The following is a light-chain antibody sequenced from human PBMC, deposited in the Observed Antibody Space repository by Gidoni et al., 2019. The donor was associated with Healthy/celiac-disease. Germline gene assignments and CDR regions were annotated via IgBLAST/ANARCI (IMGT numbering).Light chain of an antibody. Sequence: QSALTQPASVSGSPGQSITISCTGTSSNVGGYNYVSWYQQHPVKAPTLMIYEVSTRPSGVSNRFSGSKAGNTASLTISGLQAEDEADYYCSSYTSSSTLVFGGGTKLTVL. CDR2: EVS. CDR1: SSNVGGYNY. V-gene: IGLV2-14*01. J-gene: IGLJ2*01. CDR3: SSYTSSSTLV.